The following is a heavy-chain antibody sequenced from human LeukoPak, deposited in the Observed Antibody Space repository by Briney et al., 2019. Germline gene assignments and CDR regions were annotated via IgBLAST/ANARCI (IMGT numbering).Heavy chain of an antibody. V-gene: IGHV1-2*02. Sequence: ASVKGSCTASVYTFTGYYVHCVRQAPGQGLEWRGWINPNSGGTNYAQKFQGRVTTTRDTSISTAYMELSRLRSDDTAVYYGASPSSSSWYSYFQHWGQGTLVTVSS. CDR1: VYTFTGYY. CDR2: INPNSGGT. J-gene: IGHJ1*01. CDR3: ASPSSSSWYSYFQH. D-gene: IGHD6-13*01.